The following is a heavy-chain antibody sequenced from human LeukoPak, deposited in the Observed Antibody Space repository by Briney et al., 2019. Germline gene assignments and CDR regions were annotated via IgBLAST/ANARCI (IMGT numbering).Heavy chain of an antibody. CDR1: GFNFNNYD. J-gene: IGHJ2*01. V-gene: IGHV3-33*04. CDR2: IWDEGSNK. Sequence: GRSLRLSCAASGFNFNNYDMDWVRQAPGKGLEWVAVIWDEGSNKYYAESVKGRFTISRDNSKEMLYLQMNSLRVEDTAVYYCARERGGQDWDFDLWGRGTLVTVSS. CDR3: ARERGGQDWDFDL. D-gene: IGHD3-10*01.